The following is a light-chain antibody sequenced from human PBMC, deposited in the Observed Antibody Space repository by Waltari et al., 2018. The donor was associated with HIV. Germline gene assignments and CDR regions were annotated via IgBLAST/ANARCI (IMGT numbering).Light chain of an antibody. V-gene: IGKV3-20*01. CDR3: QQYGSSPPLT. CDR1: QSLGSNY. Sequence: EILLTQSPGTLSLSPGERATLSCRASQSLGSNYLAWYQQKPDQAPRLLIYGASSRATGIPERFSGSGSGTDFTLTISRLEPEDFAVYYCQQYGSSPPLTFGGGTKVEI. J-gene: IGKJ4*01. CDR2: GAS.